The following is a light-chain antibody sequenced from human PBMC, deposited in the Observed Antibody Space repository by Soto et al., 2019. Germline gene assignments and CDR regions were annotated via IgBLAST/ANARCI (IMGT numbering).Light chain of an antibody. CDR3: HQYNKWPNT. J-gene: IGKJ2*01. Sequence: EVVMTQSPVTLSVSPGESAALSCRASQTISTNLAWYQQKPGQAPRLLIYSASSRATGLPARFSGSGSGTEFTLTISSLESEDLGVYYCHQYNKWPNTFGQGTRLEMK. V-gene: IGKV3-15*01. CDR1: QTISTN. CDR2: SAS.